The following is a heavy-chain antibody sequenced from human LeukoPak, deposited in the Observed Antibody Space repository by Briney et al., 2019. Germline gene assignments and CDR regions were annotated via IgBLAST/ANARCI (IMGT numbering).Heavy chain of an antibody. V-gene: IGHV3-30*18. J-gene: IGHJ4*02. CDR2: ISYDGSNK. CDR1: GFTFSSYG. CDR3: AKEPLGGGY. D-gene: IGHD3-16*01. Sequence: GRSLRLSCAASGFTFSSYGMHWVRQAPGKGLEWVAVISYDGSNKYYADSVKGRFTISRDNSKNTPYLQMNSLRAEDTAVYYCAKEPLGGGYWGQGTLVTVSS.